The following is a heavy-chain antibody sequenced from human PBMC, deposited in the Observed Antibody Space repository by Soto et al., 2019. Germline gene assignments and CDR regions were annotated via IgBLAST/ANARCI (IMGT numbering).Heavy chain of an antibody. CDR2: IDPSDSSA. CDR3: ATRLHEGRGCSHP. CDR1: GDTFIHYW. J-gene: IGHJ5*02. V-gene: IGHV5-10-1*01. Sequence: GESLKISCLGSGDTFIHYWITWVRQMPGKGLERMGTIDPSDSSAVYSPSFQGHITISVDKSINTAYLHWSSLRASDTAIYYCATRLHEGRGCSHPWGQATHVTLSS. D-gene: IGHD3-16*01.